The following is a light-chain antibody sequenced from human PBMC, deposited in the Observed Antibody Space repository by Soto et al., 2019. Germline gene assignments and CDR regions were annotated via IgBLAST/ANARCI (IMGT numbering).Light chain of an antibody. Sequence: DIQMTQSPSSLSASVGDRVTITCRASQSISSYLNWYQQKPGKAPELLIYAASTLRSGVPSRFSGSGSGTDFTLTISCLQSEDFATYYCQQYYSFPHTFGRGTKVDIK. CDR1: QSISSY. V-gene: IGKV1-39*01. J-gene: IGKJ2*01. CDR2: AAS. CDR3: QQYYSFPHT.